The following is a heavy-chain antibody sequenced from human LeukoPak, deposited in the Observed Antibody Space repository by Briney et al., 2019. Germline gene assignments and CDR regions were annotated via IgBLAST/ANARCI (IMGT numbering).Heavy chain of an antibody. CDR3: AKLPDNYYDSSGPRIYYFDY. CDR1: GFTFSSYA. Sequence: GGSLRLSCAASGFTFSSYAMSWVRQAPGKGLEWVSAISGSGGSTYYADSVKGRFTISRDNSKNTLYLQMNSLRAEDTAVYYCAKLPDNYYDSSGPRIYYFDYWGQGTLVTVSS. V-gene: IGHV3-23*01. J-gene: IGHJ4*02. CDR2: ISGSGGST. D-gene: IGHD3-22*01.